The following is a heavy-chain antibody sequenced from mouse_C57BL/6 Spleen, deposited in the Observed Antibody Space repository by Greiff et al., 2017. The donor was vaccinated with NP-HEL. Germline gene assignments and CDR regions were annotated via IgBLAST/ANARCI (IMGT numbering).Heavy chain of an antibody. CDR2: ISDGGSYT. J-gene: IGHJ2*01. V-gene: IGHV5-4*03. CDR3: ARGSITTGVALFDY. CDR1: GFTFSSYA. D-gene: IGHD1-1*01. Sequence: EVKLVESGGGLVKPGGSLKLSCAASGFTFSSYAMSWVRQTPEKRLEWVATISDGGSYTYYPDNVKGRFTISRDNAKNNLYLQMSHLKSEDTAMYYCARGSITTGVALFDYWGQGTTLTVSS.